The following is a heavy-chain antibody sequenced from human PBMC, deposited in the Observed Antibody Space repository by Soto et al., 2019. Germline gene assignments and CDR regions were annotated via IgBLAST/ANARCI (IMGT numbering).Heavy chain of an antibody. V-gene: IGHV4-39*01. J-gene: IGHJ6*02. CDR3: ARHSSGGTYDYYGMDV. Sequence: SETLSLTCSVSGGSISSSSYYWGWLCQPPGKGLEWIGSIYYSGRTYYNPSLYSRVTISVDTYKNQFSLKLSSVTAADTAVYYCARHSSGGTYDYYGMDVCGQGTTFTVSS. CDR2: IYYSGRT. D-gene: IGHD6-19*01. CDR1: GGSISSSSYY.